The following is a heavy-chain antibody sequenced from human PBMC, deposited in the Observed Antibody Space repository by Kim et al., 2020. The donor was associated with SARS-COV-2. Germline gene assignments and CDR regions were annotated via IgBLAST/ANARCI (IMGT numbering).Heavy chain of an antibody. D-gene: IGHD5-18*01. J-gene: IGHJ4*02. CDR3: AKDHGYSYGLDY. CDR2: ISYDGSNK. V-gene: IGHV3-30*18. CDR1: GFTFSSYG. Sequence: GGSLRLSCAASGFTFSSYGMHWVRQAPGKGLEWVAVISYDGSNKYYADSVKGRFTISRDNSKNTLYLQMNSLRAEDTAVYYCAKDHGYSYGLDYWGQGTL.